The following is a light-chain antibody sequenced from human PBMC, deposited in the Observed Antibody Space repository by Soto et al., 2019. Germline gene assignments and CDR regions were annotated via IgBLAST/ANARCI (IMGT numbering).Light chain of an antibody. CDR2: GSD. J-gene: IGLJ3*02. CDR1: SSSIGRNS. CDR3: TAWDDSLHGWV. Sequence: QAVVSQPPSASGTPGQRVTISCSGSSSSIGRNSVNWYQQLPGTAPKLLIYGSDQRPSGLPDRFSGSKSGTSASLAISGLQSEDEADYYCTAWDDSLHGWVFGGGTKLTVL. V-gene: IGLV1-44*01.